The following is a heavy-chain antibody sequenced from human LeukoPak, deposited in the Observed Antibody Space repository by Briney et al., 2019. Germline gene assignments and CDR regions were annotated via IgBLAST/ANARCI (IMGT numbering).Heavy chain of an antibody. D-gene: IGHD3-10*01. CDR1: GVSISSNNW. CDR3: AANSADYNTLGSSYKV. Sequence: SETLSLTCAVSGVSISSNNWWNWVRQPPGKGLEWIGEIYHSGSSNYNPSLKSRVTISVDKSKNQLSLKLSSVTAADTAVYYCAANSADYNTLGSSYKVWGQGTLVTVSS. J-gene: IGHJ4*02. CDR2: IYHSGSS. V-gene: IGHV4-4*02.